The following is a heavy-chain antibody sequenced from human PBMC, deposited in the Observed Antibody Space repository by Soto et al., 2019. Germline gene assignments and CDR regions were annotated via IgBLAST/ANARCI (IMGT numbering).Heavy chain of an antibody. CDR1: GFTFSSYG. V-gene: IGHV3-33*01. CDR2: IWYDGSNK. CDR3: ASDYDYIWGSYPSRGAFDI. J-gene: IGHJ3*02. D-gene: IGHD3-16*01. Sequence: QVQLVESGGGVVQPGRSLRLSCAASGFTFSSYGMHWVRQAPGKGLEWVAVIWYDGSNKYYADSVKGRFTISRDNSKNTLYLQMNSLRAEDTAVYYCASDYDYIWGSYPSRGAFDIWGQGTMVTVSS.